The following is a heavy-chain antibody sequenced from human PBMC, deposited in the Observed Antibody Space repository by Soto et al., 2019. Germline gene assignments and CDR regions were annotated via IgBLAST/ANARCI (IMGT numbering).Heavy chain of an antibody. CDR2: IYHSGST. CDR1: DGCRSGRNW. D-gene: IGHD6-19*01. J-gene: IGHJ4*02. V-gene: IGHV4-4*02. CDR3: ARIAVAGTFKLDY. Sequence: CGVGDGCRSGRNWCRWVRQPPGKGLEWIGEIYHSGSTNYNPSLKSRVTISVDKSKNQFSLKLSSVTAADTAVYYCARIAVAGTFKLDYWAQGTPVPVSS.